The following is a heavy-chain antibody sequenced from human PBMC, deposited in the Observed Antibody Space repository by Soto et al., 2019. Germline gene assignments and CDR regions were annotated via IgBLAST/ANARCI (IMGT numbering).Heavy chain of an antibody. CDR2: IDPSDSYT. J-gene: IGHJ6*02. V-gene: IGHV5-10-1*01. Sequence: VESLKISCKGSGYIFTSYWISCFLQMPVKVLEWMGRIDPSDSYTNYSPSFQGHVTISADKSISTAYLQWSSLKASDTAMYYCARQERWLQLGYHYYGMDVWGQGTTVTVSS. CDR3: ARQERWLQLGYHYYGMDV. CDR1: GYIFTSYW. D-gene: IGHD5-12*01.